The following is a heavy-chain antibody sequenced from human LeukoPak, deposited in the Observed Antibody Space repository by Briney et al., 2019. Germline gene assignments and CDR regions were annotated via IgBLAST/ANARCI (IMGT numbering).Heavy chain of an antibody. CDR2: IHYSGTT. D-gene: IGHD1-26*01. CDR3: ARHDSIVGGDWFDP. CDR1: GGSINSGDYY. V-gene: IGHV4-30-4*08. Sequence: KASETLSLTCTVSGGSINSGDYYWSWVRQHPDKGLEWIGYIHYSGTTYYNPSLKSRLSISVDTSKNQFSLKLSSVTAADTAVYYCARHDSIVGGDWFDPWGQGTPVTVSS. J-gene: IGHJ5*02.